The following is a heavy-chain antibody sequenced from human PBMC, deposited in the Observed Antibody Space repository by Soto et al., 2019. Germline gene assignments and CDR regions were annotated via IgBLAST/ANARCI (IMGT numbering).Heavy chain of an antibody. CDR2: TYYRSRFFS. Sequence: SQTLSLTCAISGDSVSSYSAAWNWIRQSPSGGLEWLGRTYYRSRFFSDYAESVKSRIIINPDTSKNQFSLQLKSVTPEDTAVYFCAKEDPSGRYSLDYWGQGSQVTVSS. V-gene: IGHV6-1*01. D-gene: IGHD1-26*01. CDR3: AKEDPSGRYSLDY. CDR1: GDSVSSYSAA. J-gene: IGHJ4*02.